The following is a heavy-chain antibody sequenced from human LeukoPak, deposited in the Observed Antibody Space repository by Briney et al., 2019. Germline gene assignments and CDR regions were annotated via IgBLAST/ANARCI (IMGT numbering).Heavy chain of an antibody. Sequence: SVKVSCKASGGTFSSYAISWVRQAPGQGLEWMGGIIPIFGTANYAQKFQGRATITADESTSTAYMELSSLRSEDTAVYYCARDEYSSSSPDNWGQGTLVTVSS. CDR2: IIPIFGTA. D-gene: IGHD6-6*01. CDR3: ARDEYSSSSPDN. CDR1: GGTFSSYA. V-gene: IGHV1-69*13. J-gene: IGHJ4*02.